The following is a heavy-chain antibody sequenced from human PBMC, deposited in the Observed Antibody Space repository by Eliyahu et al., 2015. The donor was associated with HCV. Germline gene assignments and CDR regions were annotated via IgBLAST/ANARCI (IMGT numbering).Heavy chain of an antibody. Sequence: EVQLLESGGGLVQPGGSLRXSCAASGFTFTFCGXAMSWVRQAPGKGLGWVSTISGATYYADSVKGRFTISRDKSKNTLYLQMNSLRAEDTAVYYCAKQVGSSGWLPVDYWGQGTLVTVSS. CDR2: ISGAT. CDR3: AKQVGSSGWLPVDY. CDR1: GFTFTFCGXA. J-gene: IGHJ4*02. D-gene: IGHD6-19*01. V-gene: IGHV3-23*01.